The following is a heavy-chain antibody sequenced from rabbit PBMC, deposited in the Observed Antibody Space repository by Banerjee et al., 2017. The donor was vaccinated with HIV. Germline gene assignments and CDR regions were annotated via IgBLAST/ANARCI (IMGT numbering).Heavy chain of an antibody. CDR2: IDPVFDTT. V-gene: IGHV1S45*01. Sequence: QEQLEESGGDLVKPEGSLKLSCKASGFDFSSYYMNWVRQAPGKGLEWIGYIDPVFDTTYYASWVNGRFTISKTSSTTVTLQMTSLTAADTATYFCARDYGGDADVYFDLWGPGTLVTVS. CDR3: ARDYGGDADVYFDL. D-gene: IGHD6-1*01. CDR1: GFDFSSYYM. J-gene: IGHJ4*01.